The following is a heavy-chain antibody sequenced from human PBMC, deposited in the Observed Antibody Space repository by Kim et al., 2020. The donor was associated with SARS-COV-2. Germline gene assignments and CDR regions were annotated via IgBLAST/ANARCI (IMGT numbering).Heavy chain of an antibody. CDR3: AKDNSFDGGAFDI. Sequence: GGSLRLSCAASGFTFSSYGMHWVRQAPGKGLEWVSVIWYDGSNKYYADSVKGRFTISRDNSKNTLYLQMNSLRAEDTAGYYCAKDNSFDGGAFDIWVQG. J-gene: IGHJ3*02. CDR2: IWYDGSNK. D-gene: IGHD1-20*01. V-gene: IGHV3-33*06. CDR1: GFTFSSYG.